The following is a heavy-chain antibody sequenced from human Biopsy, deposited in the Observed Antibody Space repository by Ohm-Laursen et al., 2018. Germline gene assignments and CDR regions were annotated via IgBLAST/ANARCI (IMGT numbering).Heavy chain of an antibody. V-gene: IGHV4-4*07. CDR1: GGYISHYY. Sequence: SETLSLTCIFSGGYISHYYWTWIRQPAGQGLGWIGRIYITGETDYNPSLKSRVTMSVDSSKKQFSLKLKSVTAADTAIYYCARAPPLIRGVVESWFDPWGQGILVTVSS. CDR3: ARAPPLIRGVVESWFDP. CDR2: IYITGET. J-gene: IGHJ5*02. D-gene: IGHD3-10*01.